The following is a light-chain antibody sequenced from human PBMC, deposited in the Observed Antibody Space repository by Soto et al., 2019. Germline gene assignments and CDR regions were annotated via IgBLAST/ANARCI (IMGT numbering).Light chain of an antibody. CDR1: SSDVGGYNY. Sequence: QSALTQPASVSGSPGQSITISCTGTSSDVGGYNYVSWYQQHPGKAPKLMIYEVNNRPSGVSNRFSGSKSGNTASLTISGLQTEDEADYYCSSYTSSSTLVFDGGTKLTVL. CDR3: SSYTSSSTLV. V-gene: IGLV2-14*01. J-gene: IGLJ2*01. CDR2: EVN.